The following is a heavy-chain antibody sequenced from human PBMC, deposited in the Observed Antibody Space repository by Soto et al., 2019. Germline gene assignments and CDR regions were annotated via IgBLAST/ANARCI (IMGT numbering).Heavy chain of an antibody. CDR3: ARERYYYGSGDY. CDR1: GFTFSSYW. CDR2: IKEDGSEK. D-gene: IGHD3-10*01. Sequence: EVQVVESGGGLVQPGGSLRLSCAASGFTFSSYWMSWVRQAPGKGLEWVANIKEDGSEKNYVDSVKGQFTIFRDNAKNSLYLQMNSLRAEDTAVYYCARERYYYGSGDYWGQGTLVTVSS. V-gene: IGHV3-7*01. J-gene: IGHJ4*02.